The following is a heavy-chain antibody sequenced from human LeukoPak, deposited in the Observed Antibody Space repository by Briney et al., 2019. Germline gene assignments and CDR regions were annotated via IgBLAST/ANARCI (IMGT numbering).Heavy chain of an antibody. CDR2: ISSSGSTI. CDR3: ATILKQQTANWFDP. Sequence: PGGSLRLSCAASGFTFSDYYMSWIRQAPGKGLEWVSYISSSGSTIYYADSVKGRFTISRDNAKNSLYLQMNSLRAEDTAVYYCATILKQQTANWFDPWGQGTLVTVSS. D-gene: IGHD6-13*01. J-gene: IGHJ5*02. V-gene: IGHV3-11*01. CDR1: GFTFSDYY.